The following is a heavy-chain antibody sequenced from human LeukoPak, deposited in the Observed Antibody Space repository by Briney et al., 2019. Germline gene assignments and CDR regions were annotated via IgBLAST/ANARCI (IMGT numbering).Heavy chain of an antibody. CDR3: AKADGNYYDSSGLPSDY. Sequence: GGSLRLSCAASGFAFSSYAMSWVRQAPGKGLEWVSAISGSGGSTYYADSVKGRFTISRDNSKNTLYLQMNSLRAEDTAVYYCAKADGNYYDSSGLPSDYWGQGTLATVSS. J-gene: IGHJ4*02. CDR2: ISGSGGST. V-gene: IGHV3-23*01. D-gene: IGHD3-22*01. CDR1: GFAFSSYA.